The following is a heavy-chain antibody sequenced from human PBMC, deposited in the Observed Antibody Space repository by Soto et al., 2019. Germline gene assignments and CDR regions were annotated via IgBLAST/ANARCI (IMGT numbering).Heavy chain of an antibody. CDR3: ARLMVRGVSADY. D-gene: IGHD3-10*01. Sequence: QVQLQESGPGLVNPSGTLSLTCAVSGASISRNDWWSWVRQPPGKGLEWIGEIYHSGSTNYNPSLNMRVTISMYKSKNQLSLKLTPVTGADTAVYYCARLMVRGVSADYWGQGSLVTVSS. CDR2: IYHSGST. V-gene: IGHV4-4*02. J-gene: IGHJ4*02. CDR1: GASISRNDW.